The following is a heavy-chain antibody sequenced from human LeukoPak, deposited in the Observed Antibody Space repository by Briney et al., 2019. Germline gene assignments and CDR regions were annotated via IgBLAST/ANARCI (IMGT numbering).Heavy chain of an antibody. CDR2: ISYDGSNK. Sequence: PGRSLRLSCAASGFTFSSYGMHWVRQAPGKGLEWVAVISYDGSNKYYADSVKGRFTISRDNSKNTLYLQMNSLRAEDTAVYYYAKDFRFGSDFYYYYGMDVWGQGTTVTVSS. CDR1: GFTFSSYG. CDR3: AKDFRFGSDFYYYYGMDV. J-gene: IGHJ6*02. V-gene: IGHV3-30*18. D-gene: IGHD3-10*01.